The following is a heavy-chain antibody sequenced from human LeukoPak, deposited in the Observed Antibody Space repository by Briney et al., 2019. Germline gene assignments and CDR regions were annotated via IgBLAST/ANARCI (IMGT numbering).Heavy chain of an antibody. CDR2: ISRSSTYI. D-gene: IGHD1-7*01. V-gene: IGHV3-21*01. Sequence: PGESLRLSCAASGFTFSDYSMSWVRQAPGKGLEWVSSISRSSTYIYYADSVKGRFTMSRDNAKNSLYLQMNSLSAEDTAIYYCARGTLGTCYYFDFWGQGTLVTVSS. CDR1: GFTFSDYS. J-gene: IGHJ4*02. CDR3: ARGTLGTCYYFDF.